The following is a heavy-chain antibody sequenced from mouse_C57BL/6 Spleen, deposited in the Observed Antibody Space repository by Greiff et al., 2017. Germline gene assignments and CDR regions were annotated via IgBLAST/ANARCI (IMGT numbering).Heavy chain of an antibody. CDR1: GYTFTSYG. CDR3: ARSGSNGAMDY. D-gene: IGHD1-1*01. Sequence: VQLQESGAELARPGASVKLSCKASGYTFTSYGISWVKQRTGQGLEWIGEIYPRSGNTYYNEKFKGKATLTADKSSSTAYMELRSLTSEDSAVYFCARSGSNGAMDYWGQGTSVTVSS. V-gene: IGHV1-81*01. CDR2: IYPRSGNT. J-gene: IGHJ4*01.